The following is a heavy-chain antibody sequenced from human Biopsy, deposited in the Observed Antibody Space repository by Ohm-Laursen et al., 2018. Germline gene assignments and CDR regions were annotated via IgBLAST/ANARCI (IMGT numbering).Heavy chain of an antibody. CDR3: ARHPTGFWFDP. Sequence: SDTLSLTWTVSGSSVSSNTNYWAWIRQPPGKGLEWIGGIFYSGIIYYNPSLKSRVSISVDTSKNQFSLNLNSVTAADTAVYYCARHPTGFWFDPWGQGTLVIVSS. CDR2: IFYSGII. J-gene: IGHJ5*02. CDR1: GSSVSSNTNY. V-gene: IGHV4-39*01.